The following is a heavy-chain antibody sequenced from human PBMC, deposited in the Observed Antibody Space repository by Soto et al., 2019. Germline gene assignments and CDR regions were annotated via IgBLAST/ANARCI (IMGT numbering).Heavy chain of an antibody. CDR1: GGTFSSYA. CDR2: IIPIFGTA. Sequence: QVQLVQSGAEVKKPGSSVKVSCKASGGTFSSYAISWVRQAPGQGLEWMGGIIPIFGTANYAQKFQGRVTITADESTSTADMELNSLRSEDTAVYYCSRSPLLGYDTGHWFGPWGQGTLVTVSS. D-gene: IGHD5-12*01. J-gene: IGHJ5*02. CDR3: SRSPLLGYDTGHWFGP. V-gene: IGHV1-69*01.